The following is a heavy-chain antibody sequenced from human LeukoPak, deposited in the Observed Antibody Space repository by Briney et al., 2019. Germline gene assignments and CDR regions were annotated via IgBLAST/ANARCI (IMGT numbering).Heavy chain of an antibody. CDR2: IYHSGST. CDR1: GGSISSSNW. CDR3: ARPQKEMATITSVVAFDY. Sequence: PSGTLSLTCAVSGGSISSSNWWSWVRQPPGKGLEWIGEIYHSGSTNYNPSLKSRVTISVDKSKNQFSLKLSSVTAADTAVYYCARPQKEMATITSVVAFDYWGQGTLVTVSS. J-gene: IGHJ4*02. D-gene: IGHD5-24*01. V-gene: IGHV4-4*02.